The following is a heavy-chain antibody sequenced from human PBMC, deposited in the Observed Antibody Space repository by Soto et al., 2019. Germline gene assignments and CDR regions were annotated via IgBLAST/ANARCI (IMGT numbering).Heavy chain of an antibody. J-gene: IGHJ2*01. Sequence: SETLSLTCAVSGGSTSSHTYYWVWIRQPPGGGLEWLATIFFRGQTYYNPSFESRVTISLDTSQNHFSLKVSSVTAADTAVYYCATLDYNSGWFLDLWGRGTLVTVSS. CDR2: IFFRGQT. CDR3: ATLDYNSGWFLDL. V-gene: IGHV4-39*02. D-gene: IGHD6-25*01. CDR1: GGSTSSHTYY.